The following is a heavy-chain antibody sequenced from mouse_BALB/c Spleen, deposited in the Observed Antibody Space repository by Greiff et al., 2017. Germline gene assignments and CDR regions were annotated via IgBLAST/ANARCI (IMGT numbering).Heavy chain of an antibody. CDR1: GFSLTSYG. V-gene: IGHV2-9*02. CDR2: IWAGGST. J-gene: IGHJ4*01. CDR3: ATSLVRPYAMDY. Sequence: VQLKESGPGLVAPSQSLSITCTVSGFSLTSYGVHWVRQPPGKGLEWLGVIWAGGSTNYNSALMSRLSISKDNSKSQVFLKMNSLQTDDTAMYYCATSLVRPYAMDYWGQGTSVTVSS.